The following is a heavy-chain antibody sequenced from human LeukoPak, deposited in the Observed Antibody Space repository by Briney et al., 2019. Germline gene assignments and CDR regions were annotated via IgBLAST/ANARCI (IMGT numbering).Heavy chain of an antibody. CDR3: ASEWDSSGWYEGY. Sequence: SVKVSCKASGGTFSSYTISWVRQAPGQGLEWMGRIIPILGIANYAQKFQGKVTITADKSTSTAYMELSSLRSEDTAVYYCASEWDSSGWYEGYWGQGTLVTVSS. J-gene: IGHJ4*02. CDR2: IIPILGIA. D-gene: IGHD6-19*01. CDR1: GGTFSSYT. V-gene: IGHV1-69*02.